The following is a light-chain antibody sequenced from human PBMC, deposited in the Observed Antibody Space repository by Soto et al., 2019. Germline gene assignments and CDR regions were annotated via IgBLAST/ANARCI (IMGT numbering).Light chain of an antibody. CDR3: CSYAGSNTVV. CDR2: EDT. CDR1: SSDVGSYNH. V-gene: IGLV2-23*01. Sequence: QSVLTQPASVSGSPGQSITISCIGTSSDVGSYNHVSWYQQHPGRAPKIMIYEDTKRPSGASSRFSGSKSGNTASLTISGLQAEDEADYYCCSYAGSNTVVFGGGTKLTVL. J-gene: IGLJ3*02.